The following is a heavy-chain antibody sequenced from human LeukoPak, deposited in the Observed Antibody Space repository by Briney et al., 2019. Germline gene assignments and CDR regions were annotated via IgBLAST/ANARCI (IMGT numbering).Heavy chain of an antibody. J-gene: IGHJ3*02. CDR2: IYSGGST. CDR1: GFTVSSNY. D-gene: IGHD4-17*01. CDR3: ARLDYGDYVVAFDI. Sequence: GGSLRFSCAASGFTVSSNYMSWVRQAPGKGLEWVSVIYSGGSTYYADSVKGRFTISRDNSKNTLYLQMNSLRAEDTAVYYCARLDYGDYVVAFDIWGQGTMVTVSS. V-gene: IGHV3-53*01.